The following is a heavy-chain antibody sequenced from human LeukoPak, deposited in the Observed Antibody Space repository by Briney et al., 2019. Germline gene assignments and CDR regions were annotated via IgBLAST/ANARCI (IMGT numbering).Heavy chain of an antibody. V-gene: IGHV3-23*01. CDR2: ISGSGGST. Sequence: GGSLRLSCAASGFTFSSYAMRWVRQAPGKGLEWVSAISGSGGSTYYADSVKGRFTISRDNSKNTLYLQMNSLRAEDTAVYYCAKTTYYDSSGYYVRYFDLWGRGTLVTVSS. D-gene: IGHD3-22*01. CDR3: AKTTYYDSSGYYVRYFDL. CDR1: GFTFSSYA. J-gene: IGHJ2*01.